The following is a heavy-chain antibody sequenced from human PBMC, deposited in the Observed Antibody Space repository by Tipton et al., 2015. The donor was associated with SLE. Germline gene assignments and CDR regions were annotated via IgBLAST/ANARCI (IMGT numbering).Heavy chain of an antibody. CDR1: GGSISSHY. V-gene: IGHV4-59*11. CDR2: IYYSGST. D-gene: IGHD6-6*01. Sequence: LRLSCTVSGGSISSHYWSWIRQPPGKGLEWIGYIYYSGSTNYNPSLKSRVTISLDKSKNHFSLKLSSVTAADTAVYYCASYSSSYFDYWGQGTLVTVSS. J-gene: IGHJ4*02. CDR3: ASYSSSYFDY.